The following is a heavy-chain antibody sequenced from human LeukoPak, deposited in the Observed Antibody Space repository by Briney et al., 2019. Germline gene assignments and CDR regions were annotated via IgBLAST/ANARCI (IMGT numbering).Heavy chain of an antibody. D-gene: IGHD3-22*01. CDR3: ARSPHNYYDSRGDPPEFDY. V-gene: IGHV4-4*09. CDR2: IYTSGST. CDR1: GGSISSYY. J-gene: IGHJ4*02. Sequence: PSETLSLTCTVSGGSISSYYWSWIRQPPGKGLEWVGYIYTSGSTNYDPSLKSRVTISVDTSKNQFSLRLSSVTAADAAVYYCARSPHNYYDSRGDPPEFDYWGEKTLVTVPS.